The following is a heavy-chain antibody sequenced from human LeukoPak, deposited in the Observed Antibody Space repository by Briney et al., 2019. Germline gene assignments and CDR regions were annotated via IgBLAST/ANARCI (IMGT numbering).Heavy chain of an antibody. CDR2: VNPNSGGT. V-gene: IGHV1-2*02. J-gene: IGHJ4*02. D-gene: IGHD2-2*02. CDR1: GYTFTGYY. CDR3: VVPAAINFDY. Sequence: GASVKVSCKASGYTFTGYYMHWMRQAPGQGLEWMGWVNPNSGGTNYAQKFQGRVTMTRDTSISTAYMELSRLRSDDTAVYYCVVPAAINFDYWGQGTLVTVSS.